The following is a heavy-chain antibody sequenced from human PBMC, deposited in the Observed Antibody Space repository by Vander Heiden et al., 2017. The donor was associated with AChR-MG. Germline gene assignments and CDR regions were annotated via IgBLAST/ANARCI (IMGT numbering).Heavy chain of an antibody. V-gene: IGHV3-23*04. CDR2: ISDSGAHA. J-gene: IGHJ4*02. CDR1: GFTFFHYV. Sequence: EVQLVESGGGLVQPRGSLRLSCEAAGFTFFHYVMSWVRQAPGKGLERLSAISDSGAHAYYADSVKGRFTISRDNSKNTVFLQMDSLRAEDTAVYYCVKDLGQWLIDHWGQGTLVTVSS. D-gene: IGHD6-19*01. CDR3: VKDLGQWLIDH.